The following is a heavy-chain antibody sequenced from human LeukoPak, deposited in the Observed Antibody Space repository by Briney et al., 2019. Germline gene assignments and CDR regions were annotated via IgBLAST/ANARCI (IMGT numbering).Heavy chain of an antibody. V-gene: IGHV3-33*01. CDR3: ARDFCSGGSCYLFDF. CDR1: GFTFSSYG. J-gene: IGHJ4*02. Sequence: GSLRLSCAASGFTFSSYGMYWVRQAPGKGLEWAAIIWYDGSNIYYADSVKGRFTISRDNSKNTLFLQMNSLRAEDTALYYCARDFCSGGSCYLFDFWGQGTLVTVSS. D-gene: IGHD2-15*01. CDR2: IWYDGSNI.